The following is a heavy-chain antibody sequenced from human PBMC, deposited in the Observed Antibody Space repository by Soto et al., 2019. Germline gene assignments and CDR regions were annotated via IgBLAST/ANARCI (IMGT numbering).Heavy chain of an antibody. V-gene: IGHV3-30*18. CDR3: AKDAYYYDSSGYYEDLTGLAPIDLDY. D-gene: IGHD3-22*01. J-gene: IGHJ4*02. Sequence: GSLRLSCAASGFTFSSYGMHWVRQAPGKGLEWVAVISYDGSNKYYADSVKGRFTISRDNSKNTLYLQMNSLRAEDTAVYYCAKDAYYYDSSGYYEDLTGLAPIDLDYWGQGTLVTVSS. CDR2: ISYDGSNK. CDR1: GFTFSSYG.